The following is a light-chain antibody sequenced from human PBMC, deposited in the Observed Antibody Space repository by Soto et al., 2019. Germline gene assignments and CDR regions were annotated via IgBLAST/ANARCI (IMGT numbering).Light chain of an antibody. J-gene: IGLJ1*01. CDR3: SSYTSISTYV. V-gene: IGLV2-14*01. CDR1: SSDVGGYNY. CDR2: DVR. Sequence: QSVLTQPASVSGSPGQSITLSCTGTSSDVGGYNYVSWYQQHPGKAPKLMIYDVRNRPSGVSNRFSGSKSVNTASLTISGLQAEDEADYYCSSYTSISTYVFGTGTKVTV.